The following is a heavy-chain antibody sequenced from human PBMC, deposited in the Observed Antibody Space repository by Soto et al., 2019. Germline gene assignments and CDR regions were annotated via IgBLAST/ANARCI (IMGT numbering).Heavy chain of an antibody. V-gene: IGHV4-59*01. CDR2: IYYSGST. Sequence: QVQLRESCPGLVKPSETLSLTGTVSGGSISSYYWSWNRQPPGKGLEWLGYIYYSGSTNYNPSLKSRVTVSVDTSKNQFPLKLSSVTAADTAVYYSASAYGGYADYWGRGALVTVSS. J-gene: IGHJ4*02. D-gene: IGHD5-12*01. CDR3: ASAYGGYADY. CDR1: GGSISSYY.